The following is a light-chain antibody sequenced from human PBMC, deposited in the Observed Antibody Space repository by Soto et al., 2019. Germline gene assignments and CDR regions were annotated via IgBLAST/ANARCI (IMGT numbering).Light chain of an antibody. J-gene: IGLJ2*01. V-gene: IGLV2-14*01. Sequence: QSALTQPASVSGSPGQSITISCTGTGSDVGGYNYVSWYQQHPGKAPKLMIYEVSNRPSGVSNRFSGSKSGNTASLTISGLQAEDEADYYCSSYTRSSTLVVFGGGTKLTVL. CDR3: SSYTRSSTLVV. CDR1: GSDVGGYNY. CDR2: EVS.